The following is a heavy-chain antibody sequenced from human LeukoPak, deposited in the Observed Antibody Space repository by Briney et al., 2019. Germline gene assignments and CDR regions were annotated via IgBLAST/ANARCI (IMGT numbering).Heavy chain of an antibody. CDR2: IGYSGDT. V-gene: IGHV4-31*03. CDR3: ARVEAATTNPRFDS. CDR1: GGSISNAAYY. D-gene: IGHD5-24*01. Sequence: SETLSLTCTVSGGSISNAAYYWSWVRQHPGKGLEWIGYIGYSGDTYYNPSLRSRVTISVDTSKKQFSLGLNSVTAADTAVYYCARVEAATTNPRFDSWGQGTLVTVSS. J-gene: IGHJ4*02.